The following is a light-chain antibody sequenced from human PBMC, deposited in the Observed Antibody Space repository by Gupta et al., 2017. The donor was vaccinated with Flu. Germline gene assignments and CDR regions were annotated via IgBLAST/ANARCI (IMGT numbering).Light chain of an antibody. J-gene: IGLJ3*02. CDR3: AAWDDRLNGWV. V-gene: IGLV1-44*01. Sequence: VASSGCGSGSNIGSKTVNWYQHRPGTAPTLIICSNHQRPSGVPDRFSGSKSGTSASLAISGLQSEDEAEYYCAAWDDRLNGWVFGGGTKVTV. CDR1: GSNIGSKT. CDR2: SNH.